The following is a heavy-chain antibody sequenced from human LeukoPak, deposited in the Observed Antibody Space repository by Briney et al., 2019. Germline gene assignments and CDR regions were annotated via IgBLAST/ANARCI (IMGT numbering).Heavy chain of an antibody. CDR2: INPNSGGT. Sequence: ASVKASCKASGYTFTGYYMHWVRQAPGQGLEWMGWINPNSGGTNYAQKFQGWVTMTRDTSISTAYMELSRLRSDDTAVYYCARAYTGCSGGSCYSSEFDPWGQGTLVTVSS. V-gene: IGHV1-2*04. D-gene: IGHD2-15*01. J-gene: IGHJ5*02. CDR1: GYTFTGYY. CDR3: ARAYTGCSGGSCYSSEFDP.